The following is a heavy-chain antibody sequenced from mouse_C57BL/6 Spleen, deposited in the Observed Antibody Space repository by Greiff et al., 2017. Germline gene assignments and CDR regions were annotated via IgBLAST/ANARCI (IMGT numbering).Heavy chain of an antibody. J-gene: IGHJ4*01. Sequence: EVKLMESGPELVKPGASVKISCKASGYSFTDYNMNWVKQSNGKSLEWIGVINPNYGTTSYNQKFKGKATLTVDQSSSTAYMQLNSLTSEDSAVYYCAIYYGYDEDYAMDYWGQGTSVTVSS. D-gene: IGHD2-2*01. CDR2: INPNYGTT. CDR3: AIYYGYDEDYAMDY. V-gene: IGHV1-39*01. CDR1: GYSFTDYN.